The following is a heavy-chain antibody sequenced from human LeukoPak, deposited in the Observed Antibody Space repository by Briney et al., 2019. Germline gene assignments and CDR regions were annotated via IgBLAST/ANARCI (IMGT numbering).Heavy chain of an antibody. V-gene: IGHV4-39*07. CDR2: IYHTGST. D-gene: IGHD2-8*01. CDR1: GGSISSSNSY. CDR3: SRENGAFSPFGY. J-gene: IGHJ4*02. Sequence: SETLSLTCTVSGGSISSSNSYWGWIRQTPGKGLEWIGTIYHTGSTYHNPSLKSRVTMALDKSKNHLSLNLTSVTAADTAVYYCSRENGAFSPFGYWGQGTLVTVPS.